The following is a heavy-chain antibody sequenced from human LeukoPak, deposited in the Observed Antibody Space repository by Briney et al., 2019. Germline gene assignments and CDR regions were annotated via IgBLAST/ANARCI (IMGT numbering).Heavy chain of an antibody. J-gene: IGHJ4*02. CDR3: AGTEWNYAR. Sequence: SETLSLTCTVSGGSITSYYWSWMRQPPGKGLEWIGYIHYSRSTNYNPSLKSLVTISLDTSKNQFSLKLSSVTAADTAVYYCAGTEWNYARWGQGTLVTVSS. CDR1: GGSITSYY. V-gene: IGHV4-59*08. D-gene: IGHD1-7*01. CDR2: IHYSRST.